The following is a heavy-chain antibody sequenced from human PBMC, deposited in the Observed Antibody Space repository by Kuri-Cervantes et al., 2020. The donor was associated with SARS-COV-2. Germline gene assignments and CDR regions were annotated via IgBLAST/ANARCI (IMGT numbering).Heavy chain of an antibody. Sequence: LSLTCAASGFTFSSYWMSWVRQAPGKGLEWVANIKQDGSGKYYVDSVKGRFTISRDNAKNSLYLQMNSLRAEDTAVYYCARLGSSSWYFDYWGQGTLVTVPQ. V-gene: IGHV3-7*01. CDR1: GFTFSSYW. CDR3: ARLGSSSWYFDY. D-gene: IGHD6-13*01. CDR2: IKQDGSGK. J-gene: IGHJ4*02.